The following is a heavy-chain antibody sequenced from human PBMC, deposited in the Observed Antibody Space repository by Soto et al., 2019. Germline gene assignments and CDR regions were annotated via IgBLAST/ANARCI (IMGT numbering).Heavy chain of an antibody. J-gene: IGHJ4*02. V-gene: IGHV3-23*05. CDR2: ISGSGSTT. Sequence: GGSLRLSCAASGFLFTSYALSWVRQAPGKGLEWVSGISGSGSTTYYSDSVKGRFTISRDNSKNTVYLQRNGLRAEDTAVYYCATDSKQTQPRGYSWYWGQGIQVTVS. D-gene: IGHD5-12*01. CDR1: GFLFTSYA. CDR3: ATDSKQTQPRGYSWY.